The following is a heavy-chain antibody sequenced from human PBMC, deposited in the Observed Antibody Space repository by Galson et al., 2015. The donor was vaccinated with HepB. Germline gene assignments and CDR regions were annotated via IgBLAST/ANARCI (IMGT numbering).Heavy chain of an antibody. J-gene: IGHJ6*02. D-gene: IGHD3-16*01. CDR2: IHPGDSDT. V-gene: IGHV5-51*01. CDR1: GYSFTTYW. Sequence: QSGAEVKEPGESLKMSCKGSGYSFTTYWIGWVRQMPGKGLEWMGIIHPGDSDTRYSPSFQGQVTLSADKSISTAYLQWSSLKASDTAMYYCARVPFGVTTNAYGMDVWGQGTTVTVSS. CDR3: ARVPFGVTTNAYGMDV.